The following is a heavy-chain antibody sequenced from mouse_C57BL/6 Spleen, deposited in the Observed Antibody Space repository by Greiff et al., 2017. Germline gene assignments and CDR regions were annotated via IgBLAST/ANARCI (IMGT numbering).Heavy chain of an antibody. CDR2: IWSDGST. Sequence: VKLVESGPGLVAPSQSLSITCTVSGFSLTSYGVHWVRQPPGKGLEWLVVIWSDGSTTYNSALKSRQSISKDNSKSQVFLKMNSLQTDDTAMYYCARHDGYDVGYAMDYWGQGTSVTVSS. D-gene: IGHD2-2*01. V-gene: IGHV2-6-1*01. J-gene: IGHJ4*01. CDR1: GFSLTSYG. CDR3: ARHDGYDVGYAMDY.